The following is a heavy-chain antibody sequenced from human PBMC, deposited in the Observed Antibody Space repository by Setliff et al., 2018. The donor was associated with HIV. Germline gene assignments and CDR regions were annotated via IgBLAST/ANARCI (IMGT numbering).Heavy chain of an antibody. D-gene: IGHD3-22*01. Sequence: ASVKVSCKASGGPFTSSSIGWVRQAPGQGLEWMGRIIPILGVPRYAPKFQGRVTITADKSTSTSYMHLSSLRAEDTAVYFCARGGDYDSSGYYVTWGQGSLVTVSS. J-gene: IGHJ4*02. CDR2: IIPILGVP. CDR3: ARGGDYDSSGYYVT. V-gene: IGHV1-69*02. CDR1: GGPFTSSS.